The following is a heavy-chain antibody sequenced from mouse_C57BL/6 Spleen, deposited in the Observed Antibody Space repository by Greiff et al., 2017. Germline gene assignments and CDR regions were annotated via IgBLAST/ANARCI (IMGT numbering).Heavy chain of an antibody. CDR1: GYAFSSYW. J-gene: IGHJ2*01. Sequence: QVQLQQSGAELVKPGASVKISCKASGYAFSSYWMNWVKQRPGKGLEWIGQIYPGDGDTNYNGKFKGKATLTADKSSSTAYMQLSNLTSEDSAVYFCARYLTGIREDYFDYWGQGTTLTVSS. CDR3: ARYLTGIREDYFDY. CDR2: IYPGDGDT. V-gene: IGHV1-80*01. D-gene: IGHD4-1*01.